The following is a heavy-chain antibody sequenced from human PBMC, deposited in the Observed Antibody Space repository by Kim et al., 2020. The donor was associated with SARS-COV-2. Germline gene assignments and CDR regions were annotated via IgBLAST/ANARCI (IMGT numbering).Heavy chain of an antibody. Sequence: NYAQKLQGRVTMTTDTSTSTAYMELRSLRSDDTAVYYCARGEQGDFWMDYWGQGTLVTVSS. D-gene: IGHD3-3*01. V-gene: IGHV1-18*01. J-gene: IGHJ4*02. CDR3: ARGEQGDFWMDY.